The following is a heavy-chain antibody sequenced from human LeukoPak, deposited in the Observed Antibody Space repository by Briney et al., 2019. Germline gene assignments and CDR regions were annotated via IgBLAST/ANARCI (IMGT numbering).Heavy chain of an antibody. V-gene: IGHV4-39*07. CDR2: IYYSGST. D-gene: IGHD3-22*01. J-gene: IGHJ4*02. CDR1: GGSISSSSYY. CDR3: ARTTIVVVIDY. Sequence: SETLSLTCTVSGGSISSSSYYWSWIRQPPGKGLEWIGSIYYSGSTYYNPSLKSRVTISVDTSKNQFSLKLSSVTAADTAVYYCARTTIVVVIDYWGQGTLVTVSS.